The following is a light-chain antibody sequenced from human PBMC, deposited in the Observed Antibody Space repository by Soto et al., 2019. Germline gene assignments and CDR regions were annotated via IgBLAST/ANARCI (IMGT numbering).Light chain of an antibody. J-gene: IGKJ4*01. V-gene: IGKV3-15*01. Sequence: EIVMTQSPATLSESPGERATLSCRASQSVSSNLAWYQQKRGQAPRLLIYGTSTRATGIPARFSGSGSGTDFTLTISNLQSEDFAVYYCQQYNKWPITFGGGTKVEIK. CDR1: QSVSSN. CDR2: GTS. CDR3: QQYNKWPIT.